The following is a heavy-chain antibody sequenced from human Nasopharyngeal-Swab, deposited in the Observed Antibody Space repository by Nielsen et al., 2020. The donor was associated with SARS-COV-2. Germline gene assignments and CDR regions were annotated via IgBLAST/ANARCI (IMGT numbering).Heavy chain of an antibody. CDR2: ISYDGSNK. CDR1: GFTFSSYG. Sequence: GESLKISCAASGFTFSSYGMHWVRQAPGKGLEWVAVISYDGSNKYYADSVKGRFTISRDNSKNTLYLQMNSLRAEDTAVYYCARGREKLAWGQGTLVTVSS. D-gene: IGHD1-26*01. J-gene: IGHJ5*02. V-gene: IGHV3-30*03. CDR3: ARGREKLA.